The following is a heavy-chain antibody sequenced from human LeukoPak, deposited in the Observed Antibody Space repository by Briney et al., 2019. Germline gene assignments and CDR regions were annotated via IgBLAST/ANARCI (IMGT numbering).Heavy chain of an antibody. D-gene: IGHD3-22*01. CDR2: INHSGST. CDR1: GGSFSGYY. CDR3: ARGSKATMIVVARPFDY. J-gene: IGHJ4*02. V-gene: IGHV4-34*01. Sequence: SETLSLTCAVYGGSFSGYYWSWIGQPPGKGLEWIGEINHSGSTNYNPSLKSRVTISVDTSKNQFSLKLSSVTAADTAVYYCARGSKATMIVVARPFDYWGQGTLVTVSS.